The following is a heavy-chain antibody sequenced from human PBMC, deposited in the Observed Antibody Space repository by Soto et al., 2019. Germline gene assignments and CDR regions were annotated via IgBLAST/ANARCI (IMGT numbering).Heavy chain of an antibody. Sequence: PGGSLRLSCAASGFSFNTAWMNWVRQAPGKGLEWLANIKEDGSEKYYVDSLKGRFTISRDNAKNSLYVQMNSLRVEDTAVYYCARGGIGYCSGGTCFYTAFDIWGQGSMVTVSS. CDR2: IKEDGSEK. D-gene: IGHD2-15*01. V-gene: IGHV3-7*01. J-gene: IGHJ3*02. CDR3: ARGGIGYCSGGTCFYTAFDI. CDR1: GFSFNTAW.